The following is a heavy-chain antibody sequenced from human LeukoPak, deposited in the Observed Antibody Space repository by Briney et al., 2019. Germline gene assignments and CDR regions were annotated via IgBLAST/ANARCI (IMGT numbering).Heavy chain of an antibody. CDR1: GGSISSYY. J-gene: IGHJ4*02. V-gene: IGHV4-59*12. CDR3: AREIYDSSGYYSSYFDY. CDR2: IYYSGST. D-gene: IGHD3-22*01. Sequence: SKTLSLTCTVSGGSISSYYWSWIRQPPGKGLEWIGYIYYSGSTNYNPSLKSRVTISVDTSKNQFSLKLSSVTAADTAVYYCAREIYDSSGYYSSYFDYWGQGTLVTVSS.